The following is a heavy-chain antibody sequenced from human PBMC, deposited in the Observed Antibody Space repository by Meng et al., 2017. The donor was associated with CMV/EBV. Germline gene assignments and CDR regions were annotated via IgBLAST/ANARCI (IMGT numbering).Heavy chain of an antibody. CDR3: ARGHLTYYDILTGYSPLDY. CDR1: GYTFTSYD. Sequence: ASVKVSCKASGYTFTSYDINWVRQATGQGLEWMGWMNPNSGNTGYAQKFQGRVTITRNTSISTAYMELSSLRSEDTAVYYCARGHLTYYDILTGYSPLDYWGQGTLVTVSS. V-gene: IGHV1-8*03. CDR2: MNPNSGNT. D-gene: IGHD3-9*01. J-gene: IGHJ4*02.